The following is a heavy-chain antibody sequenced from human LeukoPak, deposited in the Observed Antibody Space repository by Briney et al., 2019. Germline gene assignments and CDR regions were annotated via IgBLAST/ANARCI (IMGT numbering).Heavy chain of an antibody. J-gene: IGHJ3*02. Sequence: GASVKVSCKASGYTFTSYAMNWVRQAPGQGLEWMGWISAYNGNTNYAQKLQGRVTMTTDTSTSTAYMELRSLRSDDTAVYYRALNSLCGGDCSIRLRVAFDIWGQGTMVTVSS. CDR2: ISAYNGNT. V-gene: IGHV1-18*01. CDR3: ALNSLCGGDCSIRLRVAFDI. D-gene: IGHD2-21*02. CDR1: GYTFTSYA.